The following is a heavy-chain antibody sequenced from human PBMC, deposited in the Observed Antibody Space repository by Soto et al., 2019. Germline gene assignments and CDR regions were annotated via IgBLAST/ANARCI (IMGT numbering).Heavy chain of an antibody. CDR2: ISGSGGST. CDR1: GFTFSSYA. J-gene: IGHJ4*02. CDR3: AKEQIGLAWCPIDY. D-gene: IGHD2-8*01. Sequence: GGSLRLSCAASGFTFSSYAMSWVRQAPGKGLEWVAAISGSGGSTYYADSVKGRFTISRDNSNNTLYLQMNSLRAEDTAVYYCAKEQIGLAWCPIDYWGQGTLVTVSS. V-gene: IGHV3-23*01.